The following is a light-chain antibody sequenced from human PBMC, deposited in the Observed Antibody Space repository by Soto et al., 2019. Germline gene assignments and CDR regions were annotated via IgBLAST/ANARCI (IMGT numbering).Light chain of an antibody. CDR3: QSYDSSNYV. J-gene: IGLJ1*01. CDR1: SGSIASNY. Sequence: FMLTQPHSVSESPGKTVTISCTRSSGSIASNYVQWYQQRPGSAPTTVIYEDNQRPSGVPDRFSGSIDSSSNSASLTISGLKTAVEADYYCQSYDSSNYVFGTGTKLTVL. CDR2: EDN. V-gene: IGLV6-57*03.